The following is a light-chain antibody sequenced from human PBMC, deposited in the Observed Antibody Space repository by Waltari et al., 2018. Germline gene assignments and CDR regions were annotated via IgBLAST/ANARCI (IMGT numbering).Light chain of an antibody. V-gene: IGKV3-11*01. CDR3: QQRSKWFT. CDR1: QSVSSY. CDR2: DAS. J-gene: IGKJ4*01. Sequence: LACRAHQSVSSYLAWYQQKPGQAPRLLIYDASKRATGIPARFTGSGSGTHFTLTISSLEPEDFAVYYCQQRSKWFTFGGGTKVEIK.